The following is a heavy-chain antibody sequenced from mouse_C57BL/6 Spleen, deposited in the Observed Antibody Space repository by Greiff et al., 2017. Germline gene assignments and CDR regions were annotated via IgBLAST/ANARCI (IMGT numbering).Heavy chain of an antibody. V-gene: IGHV1-15*01. CDR3: TTAQAPFDY. J-gene: IGHJ2*01. D-gene: IGHD3-2*02. CDR2: IDPETGGT. Sequence: VQLQQSGAELVRPGASVTLSCKASGYTFTDYEMHWVKQTPVHGLEWIGAIDPETGGTAYNQKFKGKAILTADKSSSKAYMELRSLTSEDSAVYYCTTAQAPFDYWGQGTTLTVSS. CDR1: GYTFTDYE.